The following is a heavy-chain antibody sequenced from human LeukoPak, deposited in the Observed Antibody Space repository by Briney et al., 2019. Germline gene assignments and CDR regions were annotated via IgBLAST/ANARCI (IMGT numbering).Heavy chain of an antibody. CDR1: GYTFTSYG. CDR3: ARDGWELGHRESNYYYYMDV. D-gene: IGHD1-26*01. V-gene: IGHV1-18*01. CDR2: ISAYNGNT. J-gene: IGHJ6*03. Sequence: ASVKVSCKASGYTFTSYGISWVRQAPGQGLEWMGWISAYNGNTNYAQKLQGRVTMTTDTSTSTAYMELRSLRSDDTAVYYCARDGWELGHRESNYYYYMDVWGKGTTVTISS.